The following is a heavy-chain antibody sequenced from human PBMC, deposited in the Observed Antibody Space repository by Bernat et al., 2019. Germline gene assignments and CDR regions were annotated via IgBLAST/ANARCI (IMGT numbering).Heavy chain of an antibody. D-gene: IGHD6-13*01. Sequence: QVQLVQSGAEVKKPGSSVKVSCKASGGTFSSYAISWVRQAPGQGLEWMGGIIPIFGTANYAQKFQGRVTITADESTRTAYMELSSLGSEDTAVYYCARFEQQLVRSAFDIWGQGTMVTVSS. V-gene: IGHV1-69*01. CDR2: IIPIFGTA. J-gene: IGHJ3*02. CDR3: ARFEQQLVRSAFDI. CDR1: GGTFSSYA.